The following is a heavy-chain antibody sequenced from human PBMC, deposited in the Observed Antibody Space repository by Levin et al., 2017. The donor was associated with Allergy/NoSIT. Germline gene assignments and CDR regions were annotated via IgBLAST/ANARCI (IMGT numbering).Heavy chain of an antibody. J-gene: IGHJ6*02. V-gene: IGHV1-69*13. CDR3: ARDHIARRWLQFRWDSYYYYGMDV. Sequence: SVKVSCKASGGTFSSYAISWVRQAPGQGLEWMGGIIPIFGTANYAQKFQGRVTITADESTSTAYMELSSLRSEDTAVYYCARDHIARRWLQFRWDSYYYYGMDVWGQGTTVTVSS. CDR1: GGTFSSYA. D-gene: IGHD5-24*01. CDR2: IIPIFGTA.